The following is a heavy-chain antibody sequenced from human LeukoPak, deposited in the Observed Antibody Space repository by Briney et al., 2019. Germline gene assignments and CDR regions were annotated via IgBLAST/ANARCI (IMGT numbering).Heavy chain of an antibody. CDR1: GGSISSNNYY. V-gene: IGHV4-30-4*08. CDR3: ARISPVVSYYYDSSGYYYFDY. Sequence: PSETLSLTCTVSGGSISSNNYYWGWIRQPPGKGLEWIGYIYYSGSTYYNPSLKSRVTISVDTSKNQFSLKLSSVTAADTAVYYCARISPVVSYYYDSSGYYYFDYWGQGTLVTVSS. CDR2: IYYSGST. J-gene: IGHJ4*02. D-gene: IGHD3-22*01.